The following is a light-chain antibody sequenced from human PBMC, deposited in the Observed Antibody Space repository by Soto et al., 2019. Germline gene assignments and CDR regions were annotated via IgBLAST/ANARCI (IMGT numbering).Light chain of an antibody. V-gene: IGLV2-11*01. J-gene: IGLJ1*01. Sequence: QCALAQPRPVCGSPGQLVTISCTGTSSDDGGYNYVSWYQQRPGKAPKLMIYEVSKRPSGVPDRFSGSKSGNTASLTISGLQAEDEADYCCCSYAGSYTFFYVFGTGTKVTVL. CDR2: EVS. CDR1: SSDDGGYNY. CDR3: CSYAGSYTFFYV.